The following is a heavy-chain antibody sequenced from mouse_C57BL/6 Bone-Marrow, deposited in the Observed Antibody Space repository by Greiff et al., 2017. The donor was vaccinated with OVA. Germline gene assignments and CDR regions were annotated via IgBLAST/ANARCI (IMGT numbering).Heavy chain of an antibody. V-gene: IGHV1-55*01. J-gene: IGHJ4*01. CDR1: GYTFTSYW. Sequence: QVQLQQPGAELVKPGASVKMSCKASGYTFTSYWITWVKQRPGQGLEWIGDIYPGSGSTNYNEKFKSKATLTVDTSSSTAYMQLSSLTSEDSAVYYCARPYDYDNYYAMDYWGQGTSVTVSS. CDR2: IYPGSGST. D-gene: IGHD2-4*01. CDR3: ARPYDYDNYYAMDY.